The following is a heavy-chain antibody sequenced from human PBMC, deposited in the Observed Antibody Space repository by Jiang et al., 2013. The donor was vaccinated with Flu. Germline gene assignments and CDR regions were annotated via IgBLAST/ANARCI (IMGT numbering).Heavy chain of an antibody. CDR2: IKSKADGGTT. Sequence: SCAASGVTFTNAWMSWVRQAPGKGLEWVGRIKSKADGGTTDYAAPVEGRFTISRDDSKDTLYLLMNSLKTEDTAVYYCTTFWFGIRALDNWGQGTLVTVSS. CDR1: GVTFTNAW. D-gene: IGHD3-10*01. J-gene: IGHJ4*02. V-gene: IGHV3-15*01. CDR3: TTFWFGIRALDN.